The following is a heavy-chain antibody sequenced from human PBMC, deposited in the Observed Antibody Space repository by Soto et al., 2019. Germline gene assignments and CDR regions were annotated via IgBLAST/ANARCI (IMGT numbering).Heavy chain of an antibody. Sequence: PSETLSLSYAVSGGSISSGGYSWSWIRQPPGKGLEWIGYIYHSGSTYYNPSLKSRVTISVDRSKNQFSLKLSSVTAADTAVYYCVSGYSGYDKWGQGTLVTVSS. CDR1: GGSISSGGYS. CDR2: IYHSGST. V-gene: IGHV4-30-2*01. CDR3: VSGYSGYDK. D-gene: IGHD5-12*01. J-gene: IGHJ4*02.